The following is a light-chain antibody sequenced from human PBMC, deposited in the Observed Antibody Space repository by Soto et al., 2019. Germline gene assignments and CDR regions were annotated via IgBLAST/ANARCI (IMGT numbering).Light chain of an antibody. V-gene: IGKV3-15*01. CDR3: QQYNSYSRT. CDR1: QSVSRY. CDR2: GAS. J-gene: IGKJ1*01. Sequence: EIVLTQSPATLSLSPGERATLSCRANQSVSRYLAWYQQKPGQAPRLLIYGASTRATNVSARFSGSGSGTEFTLTISSLQPDDFATYYCQQYNSYSRTFGQGTKVEIK.